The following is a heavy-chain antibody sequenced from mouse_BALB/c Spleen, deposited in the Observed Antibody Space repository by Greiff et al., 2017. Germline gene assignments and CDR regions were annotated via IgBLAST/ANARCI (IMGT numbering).Heavy chain of an antibody. J-gene: IGHJ4*01. D-gene: IGHD2-10*01. CDR1: GFSLTGYG. Sequence: QVHVKQSGPGLVAPSQSLSITCTVSGFSLTGYGVNWVRQPPGKGLEWLGMIWGDGSTDYNSALKSRLSISKDNSKSQVFLKMNSLQTDDTARYYCARDAYYGNYAYAMDYWGQGTSVTVSS. CDR3: ARDAYYGNYAYAMDY. V-gene: IGHV2-6-7*01. CDR2: IWGDGST.